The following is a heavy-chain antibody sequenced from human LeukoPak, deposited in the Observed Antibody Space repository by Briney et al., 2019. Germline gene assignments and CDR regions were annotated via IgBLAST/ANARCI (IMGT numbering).Heavy chain of an antibody. Sequence: PSETLSLTCTVSGGSISSSSYYWGWIRQPPGKGLEWIGSIYYSGSTYYNPSLKGRVTISVDTSKNQFSLKLSSVTAADTAVYYCARDLEGILDYWGQGTLVTVSS. J-gene: IGHJ4*02. CDR2: IYYSGST. D-gene: IGHD3-3*01. CDR1: GGSISSSSYY. V-gene: IGHV4-39*07. CDR3: ARDLEGILDY.